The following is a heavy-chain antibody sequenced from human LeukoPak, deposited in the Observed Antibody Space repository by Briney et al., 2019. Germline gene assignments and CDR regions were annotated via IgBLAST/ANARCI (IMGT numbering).Heavy chain of an antibody. CDR2: ISGSGGST. V-gene: IGHV3-23*01. D-gene: IGHD3-22*01. CDR1: GFTFSSYA. CDR3: ARGISSGYYAFDI. J-gene: IGHJ3*02. Sequence: GGSLRLSCAASGFTFSSYAMSWVRQAPGEGLEWVSAISGSGGSTYYADSVKGRFTISRDNSKNTLYLQMNSLRAEDTAVYYCARGISSGYYAFDIWGQGTMVTVSS.